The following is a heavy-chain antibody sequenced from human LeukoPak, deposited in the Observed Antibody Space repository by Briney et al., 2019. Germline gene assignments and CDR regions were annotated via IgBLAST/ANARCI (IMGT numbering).Heavy chain of an antibody. CDR1: GYTFNSYG. CDR3: ARGPTGLVGPTDY. CDR2: ISAYKGNT. J-gene: IGHJ4*02. Sequence: ASVKVSCKASGYTFNSYGFSWVRQAPGQGLEWLGWISAYKGNTNYAQNLQGRVTMTTDTSTSTAYMELRSLRSDDTAVYYCARGPTGLVGPTDYWGQGTLVTVSS. D-gene: IGHD1-26*01. V-gene: IGHV1-18*01.